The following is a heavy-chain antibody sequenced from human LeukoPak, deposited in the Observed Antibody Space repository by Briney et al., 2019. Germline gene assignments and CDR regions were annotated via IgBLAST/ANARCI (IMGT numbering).Heavy chain of an antibody. V-gene: IGHV3-30-3*01. CDR3: ARPQSKWELLSYFDY. CDR1: GFTFSNYA. D-gene: IGHD1-26*01. CDR2: ISYDGSNK. J-gene: IGHJ4*02. Sequence: GRSLRLSCAGSGFTFSNYAMHWVRQAPGKGLEWVAVISYDGSNKYYTDSVKGRFTISRDNSKNTLYLQMSSLRAEDTSMYYCARPQSKWELLSYFDYWGQGTLVTVSS.